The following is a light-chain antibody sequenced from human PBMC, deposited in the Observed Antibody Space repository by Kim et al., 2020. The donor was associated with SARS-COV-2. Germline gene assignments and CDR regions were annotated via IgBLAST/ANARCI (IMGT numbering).Light chain of an antibody. V-gene: IGLV2-11*01. CDR3: CSYAGSYF. Sequence: QSALTQPRSVSGSPGQSVTIACTGTSNDVGGYNYVSWYQQHPGKAPKLMIYDVSKRPPGVPDRFSGSKSGNTASLTISGLQAGDEADYYCCSYAGSYFFGTGTKVTVL. CDR1: SNDVGGYNY. J-gene: IGLJ1*01. CDR2: DVS.